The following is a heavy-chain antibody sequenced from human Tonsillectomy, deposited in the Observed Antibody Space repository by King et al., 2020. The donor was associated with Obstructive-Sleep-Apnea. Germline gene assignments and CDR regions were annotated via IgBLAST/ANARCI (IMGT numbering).Heavy chain of an antibody. CDR1: GFTLRSYA. Sequence: EVQLVESGGDLVQPGGSLRLFCAASGFTLRSYAMAWVRQAPGKGLEWVSVISDSGHTTYYADSVKGRLTISRDISKNTLHLQMNSLRVEDTAVYYCARDVGCRTTPCYHAFDIWGQGTMVTVSS. CDR2: ISDSGHTT. V-gene: IGHV3-23*04. J-gene: IGHJ3*02. D-gene: IGHD2-2*01. CDR3: ARDVGCRTTPCYHAFDI.